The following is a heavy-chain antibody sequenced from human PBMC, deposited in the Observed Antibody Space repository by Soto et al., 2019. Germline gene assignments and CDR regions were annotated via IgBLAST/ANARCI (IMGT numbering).Heavy chain of an antibody. D-gene: IGHD6-13*01. J-gene: IGHJ5*02. Sequence: PSETLSLTCTVSGGSISSGGYYWSWIRQHPGKGLEWIGYIYYSGSTYYNPSLKSRVTISVDTSKNQFSLKLSSVTAADTAVYYCARAKNLAAPQGEGDNWFDPWGQGTLVTVSS. V-gene: IGHV4-31*03. CDR2: IYYSGST. CDR1: GGSISSGGYY. CDR3: ARAKNLAAPQGEGDNWFDP.